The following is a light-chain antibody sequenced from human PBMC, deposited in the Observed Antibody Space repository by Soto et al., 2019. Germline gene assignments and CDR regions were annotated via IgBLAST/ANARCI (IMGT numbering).Light chain of an antibody. CDR3: SAYTARSPLV. Sequence: QSALTQPASVSGSAGQSITISCSGTMRDVGSYNLVSWYQQHPGTAPKLIIYDVRNRPSGISSRFSGSRSVNTASLTISGLQSEDEGYYYCSAYTARSPLVFGGGTKLTVL. J-gene: IGLJ3*02. CDR2: DVR. V-gene: IGLV2-14*03. CDR1: MRDVGSYNL.